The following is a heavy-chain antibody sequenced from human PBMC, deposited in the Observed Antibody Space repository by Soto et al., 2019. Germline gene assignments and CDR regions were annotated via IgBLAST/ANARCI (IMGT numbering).Heavy chain of an antibody. Sequence: QPGRTLRLSCAASGFTFSSYGMSWVRQAPGKGLEWVANIKQDGSEKYYVDSVKGRFTISRDNAKNSLYLQMKSLRAEDTAVYYCESFMCIADRPGLFDTWGQGTLVTLSA. D-gene: IGHD6-6*01. J-gene: IGHJ5*02. CDR2: IKQDGSEK. CDR1: GFTFSSYG. V-gene: IGHV3-7*03. CDR3: ESFMCIADRPGLFDT.